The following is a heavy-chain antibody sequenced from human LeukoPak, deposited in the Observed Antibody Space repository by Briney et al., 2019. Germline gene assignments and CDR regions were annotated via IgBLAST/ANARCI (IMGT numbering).Heavy chain of an antibody. Sequence: KSSETLSLTCTVSGGSISSYYWSWIRQPPGKGLEWIGYIYYSGSTNYNPSLKSRVTISVDTSKNQFSLKLSSVTAADTAVYYCARSTNWKPPSTAFDIWGQGTMVTVSS. D-gene: IGHD1-1*01. J-gene: IGHJ3*02. CDR3: ARSTNWKPPSTAFDI. CDR1: GGSISSYY. CDR2: IYYSGST. V-gene: IGHV4-59*08.